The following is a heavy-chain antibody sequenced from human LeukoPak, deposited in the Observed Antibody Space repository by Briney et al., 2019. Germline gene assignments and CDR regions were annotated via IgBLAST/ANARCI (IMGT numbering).Heavy chain of an antibody. D-gene: IGHD3-10*01. J-gene: IGHJ4*02. CDR2: ISGSATGHIM. CDR1: GFTFSTYG. CDR3: ANHRSAFEF. V-gene: IGHV3-23*01. Sequence: GGSLRLSCEASGFTFSTYGMSWVRQSPGKGLEWVSGISGSATGHIMNYADSVKGRFTISRDNYKNTLYLQMNSLRVEDTAVYYCANHRSAFEFWGQGTLVTVSS.